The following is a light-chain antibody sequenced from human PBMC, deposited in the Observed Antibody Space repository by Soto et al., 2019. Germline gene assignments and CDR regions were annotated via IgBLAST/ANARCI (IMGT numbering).Light chain of an antibody. CDR1: QSVTKY. Sequence: EIVLTQSPVTLSLSPGERATLSCRASQSVTKYLAWYQQKPGQAPRLLIYDASNRAAGIPDRFSGSGSGTDFTLTITRLEPEDSAVYFCQQYTGPPTTFGQGTRLEI. CDR2: DAS. CDR3: QQYTGPPTT. J-gene: IGKJ5*01. V-gene: IGKV3-11*01.